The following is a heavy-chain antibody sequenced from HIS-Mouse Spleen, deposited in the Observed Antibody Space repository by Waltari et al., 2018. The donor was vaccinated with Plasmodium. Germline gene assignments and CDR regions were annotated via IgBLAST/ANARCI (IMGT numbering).Heavy chain of an antibody. CDR3: ASSWYWYFDL. V-gene: IGHV3-7*01. CDR2: IKQDGSEK. J-gene: IGHJ2*01. D-gene: IGHD6-13*01. Sequence: EVQLVESGGGLVQPGGSLRLSCAASGFPFSSYWMSWVRQAPGKGLEWVANIKQDGSEKYYVDSVKGRFTISRDNAKNSLYLQMNSLRAEDTAVYYGASSWYWYFDLWGCGTLVTVSS. CDR1: GFPFSSYW.